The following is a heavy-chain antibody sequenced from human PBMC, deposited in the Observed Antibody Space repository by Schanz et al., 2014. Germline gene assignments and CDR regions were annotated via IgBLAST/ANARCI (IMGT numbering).Heavy chain of an antibody. CDR3: VRDTDYHFDY. V-gene: IGHV3-23*01. Sequence: EVQLLESGGGLVQPGESLRLSCAASGFSFSSYTMSWVRQAPGKGLEWVSAINGNGGITYYADPVKGRFTISRDNAKNALYLQMNSLRAEDTAVYYCVRDTDYHFDYWGQGTLVTVSS. CDR2: INGNGGIT. J-gene: IGHJ4*02. CDR1: GFSFSSYT. D-gene: IGHD4-17*01.